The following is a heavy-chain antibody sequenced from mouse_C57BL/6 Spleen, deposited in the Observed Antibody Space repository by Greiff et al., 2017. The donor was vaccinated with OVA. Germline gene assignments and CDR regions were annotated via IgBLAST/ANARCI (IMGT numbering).Heavy chain of an antibody. Sequence: VQLQQSGPELVQPGASVKISCKASGYSFTDYNMNWVKQSNGKSLEWIGVLNPNYGTTSYNQKFKGKATLTVDQSSSTAYMQLNSLTAEDSAVYDCARSGALPSDWYCDGWGTGTTVTVAS. D-gene: IGHD2-1*01. CDR1: GYSFTDYN. J-gene: IGHJ1*03. CDR2: LNPNYGTT. CDR3: ARSGALPSDWYCDG. V-gene: IGHV1-39*01.